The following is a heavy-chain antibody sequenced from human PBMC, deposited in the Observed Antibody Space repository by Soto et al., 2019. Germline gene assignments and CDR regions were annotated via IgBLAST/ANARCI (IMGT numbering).Heavy chain of an antibody. J-gene: IGHJ2*01. D-gene: IGHD2-15*01. CDR2: ISPSTGNT. CDR3: ARCYCSVGSCYTCWHFDL. V-gene: IGHV1-18*01. Sequence: QVQLVQSGAEVKEPGASVKLSCQASGYTFMNYAISWVRQDPGQGLEWMGWISPSTGNTDQAQNFQGRVTMTLDTSTNTANMELRTLRSDDSAVYYCARCYCSVGSCYTCWHFDLWGRGTLVTVSS. CDR1: GYTFMNYA.